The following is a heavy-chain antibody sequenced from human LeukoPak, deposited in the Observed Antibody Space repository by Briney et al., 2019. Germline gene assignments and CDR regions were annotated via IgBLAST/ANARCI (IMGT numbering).Heavy chain of an antibody. CDR2: IIPIFGIA. Sequence: ASVKVSCKASGGTFSSYAISWVRQAPGQGLEWMGRIIPIFGIANYAQKFQGRVTITADKSTSTAYMELSSLRSEDTAVYYCARDSSSSSPSYYYGMGVWGQGTTVTVSS. CDR3: ARDSSSSSPSYYYGMGV. J-gene: IGHJ6*02. CDR1: GGTFSSYA. V-gene: IGHV1-69*04. D-gene: IGHD6-6*01.